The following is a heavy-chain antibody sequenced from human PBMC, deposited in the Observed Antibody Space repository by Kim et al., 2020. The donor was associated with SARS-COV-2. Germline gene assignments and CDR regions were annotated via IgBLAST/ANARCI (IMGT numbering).Heavy chain of an antibody. V-gene: IGHV4-31*03. CDR1: GGSISSGGYY. J-gene: IGHJ4*02. Sequence: SETLSLTCTVSGGSISSGGYYWSWIRQHPGKGVEWIGYIYYSGSTYYNPSLKSRVTISVDTSKNQFSLKLSSVTAADTAVYYCARRKRTPSYFDYWGQGTLVTVSS. CDR2: IYYSGST. CDR3: ARRKRTPSYFDY.